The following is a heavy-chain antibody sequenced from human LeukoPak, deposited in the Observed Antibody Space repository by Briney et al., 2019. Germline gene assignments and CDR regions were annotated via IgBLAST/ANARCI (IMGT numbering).Heavy chain of an antibody. V-gene: IGHV3-30-3*01. CDR2: ISYDGSNK. J-gene: IGHJ4*02. Sequence: PGGSLRLSCAASGFTFSSYAMHWVRQAPGKGLEWVAVISYDGSNKYYADSVKGRFTISRDNSKNTLYLQMNSLRAEDTAVYYCAKLVSSSWYYFDYWGQGTLVTVSS. CDR3: AKLVSSSWYYFDY. CDR1: GFTFSSYA. D-gene: IGHD6-13*01.